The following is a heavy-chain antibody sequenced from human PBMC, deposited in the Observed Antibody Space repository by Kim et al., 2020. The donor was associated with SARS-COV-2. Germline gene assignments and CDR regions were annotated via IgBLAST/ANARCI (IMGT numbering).Heavy chain of an antibody. J-gene: IGHJ4*02. V-gene: IGHV4-34*01. Sequence: LKRRVTISVDTSKNQFSLKLSSVTAADTAVYYCARGSGLLWFGEFYLFDYWGQGTLVTVSS. D-gene: IGHD3-10*01. CDR3: ARGSGLLWFGEFYLFDY.